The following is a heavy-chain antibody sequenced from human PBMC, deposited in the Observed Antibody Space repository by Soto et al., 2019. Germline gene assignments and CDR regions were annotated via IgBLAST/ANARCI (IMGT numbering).Heavy chain of an antibody. V-gene: IGHV1-2*02. CDR3: ARDRHVNSPSDAFDL. CDR2: MNPNRGGS. CDR1: GYNFIAQN. D-gene: IGHD1-7*01. J-gene: IGHJ3*01. Sequence: QVHLVQSGAEVKKPGASVKVSCMASGYNFIAQNLHWVRQAPGLGLEWMGKMNPNRGGSDYAQEFQGRVTVPRDTAIPTVYLELTSLRSVDTAVYYCARDRHVNSPSDAFDLWGQGTMVIVSS.